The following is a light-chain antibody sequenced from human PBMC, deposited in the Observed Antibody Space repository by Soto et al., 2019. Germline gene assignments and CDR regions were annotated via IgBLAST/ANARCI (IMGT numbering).Light chain of an antibody. CDR3: QQYNSYSWT. J-gene: IGKJ1*01. V-gene: IGKV1-5*03. CDR2: RAS. Sequence: DIQMTQSPSTLSASVGDRITITCRASQSIGGWLAWYQQKPGKAPKLLIYRASISETGVPSRFGGGGSGTEFTLTISNLQPDDFATYYCQQYNSYSWTFGQGTKVDIK. CDR1: QSIGGW.